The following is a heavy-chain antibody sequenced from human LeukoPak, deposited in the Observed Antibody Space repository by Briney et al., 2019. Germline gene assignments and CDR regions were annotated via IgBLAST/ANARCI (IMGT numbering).Heavy chain of an antibody. J-gene: IGHJ4*02. V-gene: IGHV1-18*01. CDR3: ASSSGVVVPAAMGY. D-gene: IGHD2-2*01. Sequence: GASVKVSCQASGYTFTNYGISWVRQAPGQGLEWMGWISAYNGDTNYAQKLQGRVTVTTDTSTTTAYMELRSLRSDDTAVYYCASSSGVVVPAAMGYWGQGTLVTVSS. CDR1: GYTFTNYG. CDR2: ISAYNGDT.